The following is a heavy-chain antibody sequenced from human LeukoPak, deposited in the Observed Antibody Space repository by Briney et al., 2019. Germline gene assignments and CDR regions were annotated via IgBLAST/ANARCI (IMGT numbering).Heavy chain of an antibody. CDR3: ARDSPPPGYDY. CDR2: ISSSGSTI. Sequence: GGSLGLSCAASGFTFSDYYMSWIRQAPGKGLEWVSYISSSGSTIYYADSVKGRFTISRDNAKNSVYLQMNSLRAEDTAVYYCARDSPPPGYDYWGQGTLVTVSS. D-gene: IGHD6-13*01. J-gene: IGHJ4*02. CDR1: GFTFSDYY. V-gene: IGHV3-11*01.